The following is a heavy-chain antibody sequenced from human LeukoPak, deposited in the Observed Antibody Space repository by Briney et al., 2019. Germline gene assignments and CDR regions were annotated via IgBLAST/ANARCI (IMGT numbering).Heavy chain of an antibody. Sequence: SETLSLTCTFSGGSISSYYWSWIWQPAGKGLEWIGRIHTSGSTNYNPSLKSRVTMSVDTSKNQFSLKLSPVTAADTAVYYCAKSNGYGLIDIWGQGTMVTVSS. CDR1: GGSISSYY. V-gene: IGHV4-4*07. CDR2: IHTSGST. J-gene: IGHJ3*02. D-gene: IGHD3-10*01. CDR3: AKSNGYGLIDI.